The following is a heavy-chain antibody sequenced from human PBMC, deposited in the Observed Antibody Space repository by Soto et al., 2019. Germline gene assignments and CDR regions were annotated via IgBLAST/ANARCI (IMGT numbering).Heavy chain of an antibody. Sequence: EVQLLESGGGLVQPGGSLRLSCAASGFSFSNYAMNWVRQAPGKGLEWVSFISGSGSTTYYTDSVKGRFTISRDKSMNTLYLQMNSLRVEDAAVYYCAKDRVVDGVYSFDYWGQGTLVTVCS. CDR3: AKDRVVDGVYSFDY. V-gene: IGHV3-23*01. CDR1: GFSFSNYA. CDR2: ISGSGSTT. D-gene: IGHD2-8*01. J-gene: IGHJ4*02.